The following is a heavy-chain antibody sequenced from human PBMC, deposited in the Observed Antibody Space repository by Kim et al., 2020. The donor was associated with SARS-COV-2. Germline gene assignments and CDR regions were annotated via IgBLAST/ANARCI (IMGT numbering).Heavy chain of an antibody. CDR1: RDSVTNYY. CDR3: AKHFGDATSHYYLDQ. D-gene: IGHD3-10*01. J-gene: IGHJ4*02. CDR2: THHFGTA. V-gene: IGHV4-59*08. Sequence: SETLSLTCSVSRDSVTNYYWSWIRQPPGKGLEWIGYTHHFGTAIYNPSLRSRVTISIDKSKNLVSLNLTSVTAADTAMYYCAKHFGDATSHYYLDQWGQGTQVSVSS.